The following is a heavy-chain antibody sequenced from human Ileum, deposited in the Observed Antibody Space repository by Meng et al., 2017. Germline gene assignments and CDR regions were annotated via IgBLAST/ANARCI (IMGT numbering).Heavy chain of an antibody. CDR3: ARDGNWAGYGGIDY. D-gene: IGHD4-23*01. CDR1: GFTFSNYV. V-gene: IGHV3-23*01. J-gene: IGHJ4*02. Sequence: EVQLLQSGGGLVQPGGSLRLSCAASGFTFSNYVMSWVRQAPGKGLEWVSAIRDSDGRTYYADSVRGRFTISRDNSKNTLYLQVNSLRAEDTAVYYCARDGNWAGYGGIDYWGQGTLVTVSS. CDR2: IRDSDGRT.